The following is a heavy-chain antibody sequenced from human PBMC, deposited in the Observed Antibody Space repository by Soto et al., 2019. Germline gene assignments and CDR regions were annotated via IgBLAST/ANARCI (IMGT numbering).Heavy chain of an antibody. CDR3: ARGAETYNPKPIGFDY. Sequence: PGGSLRLCCAASGFTFSSYAMHWVRQAPGKGREWVAVISYDGSNKYYADSVKGRFTISRDNSKNTLYLQMNSLRAEDTAVYYCARGAETYNPKPIGFDYWGQGTLVTVSS. D-gene: IGHD1-20*01. V-gene: IGHV3-30-3*01. J-gene: IGHJ4*02. CDR1: GFTFSSYA. CDR2: ISYDGSNK.